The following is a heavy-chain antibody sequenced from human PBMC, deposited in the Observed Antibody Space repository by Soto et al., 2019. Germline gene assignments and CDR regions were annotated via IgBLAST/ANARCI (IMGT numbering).Heavy chain of an antibody. D-gene: IGHD2-2*02. Sequence: QVQLVQSGAEVKKPGSSVKVSCKASGGTFSSYAISWVRQAHGQGLEWMGGIIPLFGTAISAQRFQGGVTITADESTRTAYRELSSLRSEDTAVYYCARDDCSSTSCYTGVDPWGQGTLVTVSS. J-gene: IGHJ5*02. CDR2: IIPLFGTA. CDR1: GGTFSSYA. V-gene: IGHV1-69*01. CDR3: ARDDCSSTSCYTGVDP.